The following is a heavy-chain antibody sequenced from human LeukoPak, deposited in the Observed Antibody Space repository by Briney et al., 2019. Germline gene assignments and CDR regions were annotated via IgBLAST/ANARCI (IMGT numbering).Heavy chain of an antibody. CDR2: IIPIFGTA. D-gene: IGHD6-19*01. Sequence: SVKVSCKASGGTFSSYAISWVRQAPGQGLEWMGGIIPIFGTANYAQKFQGRVTITADESTSTAYMELSSLRSEDTAVYYCARDRVAVAGTLGAFDIWGQGTMVTVSS. CDR3: ARDRVAVAGTLGAFDI. J-gene: IGHJ3*02. CDR1: GGTFSSYA. V-gene: IGHV1-69*13.